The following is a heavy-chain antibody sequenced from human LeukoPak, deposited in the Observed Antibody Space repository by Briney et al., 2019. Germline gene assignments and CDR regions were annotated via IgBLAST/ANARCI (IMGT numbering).Heavy chain of an antibody. D-gene: IGHD3-3*01. CDR2: MNPNSGNT. V-gene: IGHV1-8*01. CDR3: ARGRGITIFGVVSLDY. J-gene: IGHJ4*02. CDR1: GYTFTSYD. Sequence: ASVKVSCKASGYTFTSYDINWVRQATGQGLEWMGWMNPNSGNTGYAQKFQGGVTMTRNTSISTAYMELSSLRSEDTAVYYCARGRGITIFGVVSLDYWGQGTLVTVSS.